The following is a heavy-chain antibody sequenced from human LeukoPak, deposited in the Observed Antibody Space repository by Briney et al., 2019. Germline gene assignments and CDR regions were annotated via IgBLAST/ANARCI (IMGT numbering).Heavy chain of an antibody. CDR1: GFTFSSYS. V-gene: IGHV3-23*01. CDR2: ISGSGGST. CDR3: AKGYDFWSGYLAYYYYGMDV. D-gene: IGHD3-3*01. J-gene: IGHJ6*02. Sequence: PGGSLRLSCAASGFTFSSYSMNWVRQAPGKGLEWVSAISGSGGSTYYADSVKGRFTISRDNSKNTLYLQMNSLRAEDTAVYYCAKGYDFWSGYLAYYYYGMDVWGQGTTVTVSS.